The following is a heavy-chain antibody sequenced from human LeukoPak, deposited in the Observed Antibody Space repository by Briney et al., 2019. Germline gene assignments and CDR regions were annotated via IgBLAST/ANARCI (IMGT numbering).Heavy chain of an antibody. D-gene: IGHD6-19*01. CDR2: ISYDGSNK. CDR3: AKEGKSSGWYEDYFDY. CDR1: GFTFSSYG. J-gene: IGHJ4*02. Sequence: GGSLRLSCAASGFTFSSYGMHWVRQAPGKGLEWVAVISYDGSNKYYADSVKGRFTISRDNSKNTLYLQMNGLRAEDTAVYYCAKEGKSSGWYEDYFDYWGQGTLVTVSS. V-gene: IGHV3-30*18.